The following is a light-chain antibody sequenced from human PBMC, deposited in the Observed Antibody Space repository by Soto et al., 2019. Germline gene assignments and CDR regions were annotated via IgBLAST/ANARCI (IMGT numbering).Light chain of an antibody. CDR2: GAS. V-gene: IGKV3-15*01. J-gene: IGKJ1*01. Sequence: EIVFTQSPCTLSFSPWERASLSCRASQSVSSSYLAWYQQKPGQAPRLLIYGASTRATGIPARFSGSGSGTEFTLTISSLQSEDFAVYYCQQYNNWPPWTFGQGTKVDIK. CDR3: QQYNNWPPWT. CDR1: QSVSSSY.